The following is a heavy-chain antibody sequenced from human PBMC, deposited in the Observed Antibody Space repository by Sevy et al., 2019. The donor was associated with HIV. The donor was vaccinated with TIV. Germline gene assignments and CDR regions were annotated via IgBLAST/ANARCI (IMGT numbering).Heavy chain of an antibody. CDR2: LDPGNGEI. CDR3: ATVGLGYYSGTSYYQGDWFDP. Sequence: ASVKVSCKAFGYSLSKLSMHWVRQAPGKGLEWMGSLDPGNGEITYAQTLQGRVTMTEDTSTDTAYMELSGLTSEDTATYYCATVGLGYYSGTSYYQGDWFDPWGQGTLVTVSS. CDR1: GYSLSKLS. V-gene: IGHV1-24*01. D-gene: IGHD2-15*01. J-gene: IGHJ5*02.